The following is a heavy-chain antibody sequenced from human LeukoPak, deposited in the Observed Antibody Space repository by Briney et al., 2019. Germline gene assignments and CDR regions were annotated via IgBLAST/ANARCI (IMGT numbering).Heavy chain of an antibody. CDR3: ARDASNYDLHAFDI. J-gene: IGHJ3*02. D-gene: IGHD3-3*01. CDR2: INHSGST. V-gene: IGHV4-34*01. Sequence: SETLSLTCAVYGGSFSGYYWSWIRQPPGKGLEWIGEINHSGSTNYNPSLKSRVTISVDTSKNQFSLKLSSVTAADTAVYYCARDASNYDLHAFDIWGQGTMVTVSS. CDR1: GGSFSGYY.